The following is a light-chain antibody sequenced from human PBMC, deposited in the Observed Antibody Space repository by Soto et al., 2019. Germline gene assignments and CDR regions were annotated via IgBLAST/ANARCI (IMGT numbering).Light chain of an antibody. CDR3: QSYDSSNVV. J-gene: IGLJ2*01. CDR2: EDN. CDR1: SGSIASNY. V-gene: IGLV6-57*04. Sequence: NFMLTQPHSVSESPGKTVTISCTRSSGSIASNYVQWYQQRPGSAPTTVIYEDNQRPSGVPDRLSGSIDSSSNSATLTISGRKTEDEADYYCQSYDSSNVVFGGWTMLTVL.